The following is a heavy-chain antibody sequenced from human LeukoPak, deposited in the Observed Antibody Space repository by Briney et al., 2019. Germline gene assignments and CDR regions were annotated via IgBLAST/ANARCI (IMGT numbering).Heavy chain of an antibody. V-gene: IGHV4-59*01. J-gene: IGHJ5*02. Sequence: SETLSLTCSVSDGSINIYYWSWIRQPPGKGLEWIGYMYYSGSTNYNPSLKSRVTMSVDTSKNQFSLKLSSVTTADTAVYYCARLFGGNCSGGNCYGNWFDPWGQGTLVTVYS. CDR2: MYYSGST. D-gene: IGHD2-15*01. CDR1: DGSINIYY. CDR3: ARLFGGNCSGGNCYGNWFDP.